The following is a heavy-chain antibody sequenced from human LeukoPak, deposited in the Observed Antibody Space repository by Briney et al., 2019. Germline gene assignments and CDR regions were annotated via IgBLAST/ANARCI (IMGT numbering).Heavy chain of an antibody. Sequence: GGSLGLSCAASGFTFSNAWMSWVRQAPGKGLEWVSAISGSGGSTYYADSVKGRFTISRDNSKNTLYLQMNSLRAEDTAVYYCANIAHIGLDYWGQGTLVTVSS. CDR1: GFTFSNAW. V-gene: IGHV3-23*01. CDR3: ANIAHIGLDY. J-gene: IGHJ4*02. CDR2: ISGSGGST.